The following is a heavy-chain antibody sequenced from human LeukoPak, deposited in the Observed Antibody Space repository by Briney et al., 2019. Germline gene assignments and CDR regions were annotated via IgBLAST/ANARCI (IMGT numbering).Heavy chain of an antibody. J-gene: IGHJ6*02. CDR2: IKQDGSEK. V-gene: IGHV3-7*03. CDR1: GFTFSNYG. D-gene: IGHD6-6*01. CDR3: AKDMYSSSSAPYYYYYGMDV. Sequence: PGGSLRLSCAASGFTFSNYGMSWVRQAPGKGLEWVASIKQDGSEKFYVDSVKGRFTISRDNAKNSLYLQMSSLRAEDTALYYCAKDMYSSSSAPYYYYYGMDVWGQGTTVTVSS.